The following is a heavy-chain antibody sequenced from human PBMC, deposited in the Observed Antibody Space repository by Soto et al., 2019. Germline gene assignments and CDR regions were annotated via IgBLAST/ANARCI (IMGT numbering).Heavy chain of an antibody. D-gene: IGHD4-17*01. CDR1: GGSVDIGDYY. V-gene: IGHV4-30-4*01. CDR3: ARELLTTTMTMTYNWFDP. J-gene: IGHJ5*02. CDR2: VSSYRGAT. Sequence: PSEPLSLTCTVSGGSVDIGDYYWTWIRQPPGKGLEWIAYVSSYRGATYYNPSLKSRLTISLGTPMNQFSLKLTSVTAADTAVYYCARELLTTTMTMTYNWFDPSGQGTPVTVYS.